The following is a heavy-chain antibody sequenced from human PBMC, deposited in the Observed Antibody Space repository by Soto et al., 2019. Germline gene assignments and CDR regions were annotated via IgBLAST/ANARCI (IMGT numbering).Heavy chain of an antibody. D-gene: IGHD1-26*01. CDR2: IIPILGIA. CDR1: GGTFSSYT. Sequence: QVQLVQSGAEVKKPGSSVKVSCKASGGTFSSYTISWVRQAPGQGLEWMGRIIPILGIANYAQKFQGRVTITADKSTSTAYMELNSLRSEDTAVYYCARVKGDYYYYYGMDVWGQGTTVTVSS. J-gene: IGHJ6*02. V-gene: IGHV1-69*02. CDR3: ARVKGDYYYYYGMDV.